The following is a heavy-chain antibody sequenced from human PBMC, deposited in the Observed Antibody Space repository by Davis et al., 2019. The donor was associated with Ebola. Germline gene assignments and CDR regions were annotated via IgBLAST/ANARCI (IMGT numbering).Heavy chain of an antibody. CDR2: INSDGSST. J-gene: IGHJ4*02. V-gene: IGHV3-74*01. Sequence: GGSLRLSCAASGFTFSSYWMHWVRQAPGKGLVWVSRINSDGSSTSYADSVKGRFTISRDNAKNTLYLQMNSLRAEDTAVYYCARVSGYSLFFDYWGQGTLVTVSS. CDR1: GFTFSSYW. CDR3: ARVSGYSLFFDY. D-gene: IGHD3-22*01.